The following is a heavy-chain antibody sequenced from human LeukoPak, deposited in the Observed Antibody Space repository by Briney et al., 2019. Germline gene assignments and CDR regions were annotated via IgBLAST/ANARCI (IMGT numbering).Heavy chain of an antibody. J-gene: IGHJ4*02. V-gene: IGHV4-38-2*02. Sequence: SETLSLTCTVSGYSISSGYYWGWIRPPPGEGLEWIGIIYHSGSTYYNPSLKSRVTISVDTSKNQFSLKLSSVTAADTAVYYCAREWGGAYCSSTSCYSPFDYWGQGTLVTVSS. CDR3: AREWGGAYCSSTSCYSPFDY. CDR1: GYSISSGYY. D-gene: IGHD2-2*02. CDR2: IYHSGST.